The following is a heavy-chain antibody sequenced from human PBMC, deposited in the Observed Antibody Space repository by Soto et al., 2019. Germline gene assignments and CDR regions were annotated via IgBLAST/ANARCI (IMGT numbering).Heavy chain of an antibody. V-gene: IGHV1-2*04. D-gene: IGHD6-13*01. J-gene: IGHJ6*02. CDR3: ARAGSALWAAGTPYYYYGMDV. CDR2: INPNSGGT. CDR1: GYTFTGYY. Sequence: ASVKVSCKASGYTFTGYYMHWVRQAPGQGLEWMGWINPNSGGTNYAQKFQGWVTMTRDTSISTAYMELSRLRSDDTAVYYCARAGSALWAAGTPYYYYGMDVWGQGTTVTVSS.